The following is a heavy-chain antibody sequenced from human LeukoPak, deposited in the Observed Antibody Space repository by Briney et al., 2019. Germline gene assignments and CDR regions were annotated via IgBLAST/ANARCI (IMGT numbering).Heavy chain of an antibody. CDR3: AKESLGKDNGSGRNWFDP. V-gene: IGHV3-30*18. CDR1: GFTFSSYG. Sequence: PGGSLRLSCAASGFTFSSYGMHWVRQAPGKGLEWVAVISYDGSNKYYADSVKGRFTISRDNSKNTLYLQMNSLRAEDTAVYYCAKESLGKDNGSGRNWFDPWGQGTLVTVSS. CDR2: ISYDGSNK. J-gene: IGHJ5*02. D-gene: IGHD3-10*01.